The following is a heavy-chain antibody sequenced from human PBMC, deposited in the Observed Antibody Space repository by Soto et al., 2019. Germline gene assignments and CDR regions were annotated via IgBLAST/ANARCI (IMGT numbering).Heavy chain of an antibody. J-gene: IGHJ4*02. CDR3: ARGVAVAGTLGY. D-gene: IGHD6-19*01. V-gene: IGHV4-59*01. Sequence: SETLSLTCTVSGGSISSYYWSWIRQPPGKGLEWIGYIYYSGSTNYNPSLKSRVTISVDTSKNPFSLKLSSVTASDPAVYYWARGVAVAGTLGYWGQGTLVTVSS. CDR1: GGSISSYY. CDR2: IYYSGST.